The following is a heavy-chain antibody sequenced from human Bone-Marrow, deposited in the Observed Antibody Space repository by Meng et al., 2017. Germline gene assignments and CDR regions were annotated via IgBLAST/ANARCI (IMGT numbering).Heavy chain of an antibody. CDR3: ARDNYYDSSGYTRTYWYFDL. CDR2: IYTSGST. CDR1: GGSISSYY. J-gene: IGHJ2*01. V-gene: IGHV4-4*07. D-gene: IGHD3-22*01. Sequence: QVQFQASGPGLVTPSEPLSLTGTVSGGSISSYYWSWIRQPAGKGLEWIGRIYTSGSTNYNPSLKSRVTMSVDTSKNQFSLKLSSVTAADTAVYYCARDNYYDSSGYTRTYWYFDLWGRGTLVTVSS.